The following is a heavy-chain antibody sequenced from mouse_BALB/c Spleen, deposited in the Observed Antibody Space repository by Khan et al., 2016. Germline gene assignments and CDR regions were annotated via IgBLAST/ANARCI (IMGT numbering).Heavy chain of an antibody. CDR2: IRLKSNNYAT. CDR1: GFTFSNYW. CDR3: TRSYYGSRSFDY. D-gene: IGHD1-1*01. V-gene: IGHV6-6*02. J-gene: IGHJ2*01. Sequence: EVELVESGGGLVQPGGSMKLSCVASGFTFSNYWMNWVRQSPEKGLEWVAEIRLKSNNYATHYAESVKGRFTISRDDSKSSVYLQMNNLRAEDTGIYYCTRSYYGSRSFDYWGQGTTLTVSS.